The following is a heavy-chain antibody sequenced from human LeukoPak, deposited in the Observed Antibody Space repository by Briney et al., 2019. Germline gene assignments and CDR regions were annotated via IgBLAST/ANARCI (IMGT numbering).Heavy chain of an antibody. Sequence: SETLSLTCTVSGGSISSSDYYWGWIRQPPGQGLEWIGNIYYTGTTYYNPSLQSRVTISVDTSKNRFSLKLSSMTAADTAVYYCARRLRSPSCSSDYWGQGTLVTVSS. J-gene: IGHJ4*02. CDR2: IYYTGTT. V-gene: IGHV4-39*01. D-gene: IGHD2-2*01. CDR1: GGSISSSDYY. CDR3: ARRLRSPSCSSDY.